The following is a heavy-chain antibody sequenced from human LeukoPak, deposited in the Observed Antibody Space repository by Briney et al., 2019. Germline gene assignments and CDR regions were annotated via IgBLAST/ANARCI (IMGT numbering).Heavy chain of an antibody. D-gene: IGHD6-19*01. J-gene: IGHJ1*01. V-gene: IGHV6-1*01. CDR3: AGAGYSSGRIQH. CDR2: TYYRSKWYT. CDR1: GDSVSSNRAA. Sequence: SQTLSLTCAISGDSVSSNRAAWYLIRQSPSRGLEWLGRTYYRSKWYTDYAVSLKSRITIDSDTSKNQLSLQLTSVTPEDTAVYYCAGAGYSSGRIQHWGQGTLVTVSS.